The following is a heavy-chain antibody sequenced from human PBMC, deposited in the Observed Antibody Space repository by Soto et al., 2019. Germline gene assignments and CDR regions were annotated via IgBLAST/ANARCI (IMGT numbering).Heavy chain of an antibody. J-gene: IGHJ4*02. Sequence: PGESLKISCKGSGYSFAGYWITWVRQKPGKGLEWMGRIDPSDSQTYYSPSFRGHVTISATKSITTVFLQWSSLKASDTAMYYCARGSSIAAAALFDYWGQGTLVTVSS. V-gene: IGHV5-10-1*01. CDR1: GYSFAGYW. CDR3: ARGSSIAAAALFDY. CDR2: IDPSDSQT. D-gene: IGHD6-13*01.